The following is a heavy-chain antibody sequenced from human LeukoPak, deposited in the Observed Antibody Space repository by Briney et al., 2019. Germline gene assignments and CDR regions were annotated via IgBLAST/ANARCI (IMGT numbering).Heavy chain of an antibody. CDR3: ARGDCSGGSCYLDAFDI. CDR1: GYTFTGYY. CDR2: INPNSGGT. V-gene: IGHV1-2*02. Sequence: ASMKVSCKASGYTFTGYYMHWVRQAPGQGLEWMGWINPNSGGTNYAQKFQGRVTMTRDTSISTAYMELSRLRSDDTAVYYCARGDCSGGSCYLDAFDIWGQGTMVTVSS. J-gene: IGHJ3*02. D-gene: IGHD2-15*01.